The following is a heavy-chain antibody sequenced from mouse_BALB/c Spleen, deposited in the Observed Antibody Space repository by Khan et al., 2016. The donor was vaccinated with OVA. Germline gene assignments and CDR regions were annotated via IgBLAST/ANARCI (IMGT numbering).Heavy chain of an antibody. CDR3: ARTPGYYGSNYFDY. D-gene: IGHD1-1*01. J-gene: IGHJ2*01. V-gene: IGHV5-9-3*01. CDR2: ISSGGSYT. Sequence: EVELVESGGGLVKPGGSLKFSCAASAFTFSNYGMSWVRQTPEKRLEWVATISSGGSYTYYPDSVKGRFTISRDNANNTLYLKMSSLRSEDTAMYYCARTPGYYGSNYFDYWGQGTTLTVSS. CDR1: AFTFSNYG.